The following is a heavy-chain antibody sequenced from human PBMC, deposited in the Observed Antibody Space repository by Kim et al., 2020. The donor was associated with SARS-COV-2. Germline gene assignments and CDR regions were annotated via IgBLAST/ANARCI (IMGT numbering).Heavy chain of an antibody. J-gene: IGHJ4*02. D-gene: IGHD4-17*01. V-gene: IGHV4-30-4*01. CDR3: ARGRETTVTTIDY. CDR1: GGSISSGDSY. CDR2: IYYSGST. Sequence: SETLSLTCTVSGGSISSGDSYWSWIRQPPGKGLEWIGYIYYSGSTYYNPSLKSRVTISVDTSKNQFSLTLSSVTAADTAVYYCARGRETTVTTIDYWGQGTLGTLSP.